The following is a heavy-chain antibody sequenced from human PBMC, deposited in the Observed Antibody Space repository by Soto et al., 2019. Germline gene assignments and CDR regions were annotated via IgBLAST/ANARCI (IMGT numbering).Heavy chain of an antibody. Sequence: QVQLVQSGGGVVQPGRSLRLSCAASGFHFNTYFMHWVRQAPGKGLEWVAMIFPHGRDKEYADSVKGRFTISRDKSNNRMYLQMDSLRPEDPAVYYCARDDEHGSNCDLDYWGQGALVTVSS. V-gene: IGHV3-30*13. CDR3: ARDDEHGSNCDLDY. D-gene: IGHD1-26*01. J-gene: IGHJ4*02. CDR1: GFHFNTYF. CDR2: IFPHGRDK.